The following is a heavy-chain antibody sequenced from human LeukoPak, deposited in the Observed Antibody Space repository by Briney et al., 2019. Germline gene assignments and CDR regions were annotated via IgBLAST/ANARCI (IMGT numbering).Heavy chain of an antibody. Sequence: PGGSLRLSCAASGFTVSSNYMSWVRQAPGKGLEWVGHIRSKTDGGTTDYAAPVKGRFTISRDDSKNTQYLQMNSLKTEDTAVYYCTTYYYDSTSDFGYWGQGTLVTVSS. CDR3: TTYYYDSTSDFGY. V-gene: IGHV3-15*01. J-gene: IGHJ4*02. CDR1: GFTVSSNY. CDR2: IRSKTDGGTT. D-gene: IGHD3-22*01.